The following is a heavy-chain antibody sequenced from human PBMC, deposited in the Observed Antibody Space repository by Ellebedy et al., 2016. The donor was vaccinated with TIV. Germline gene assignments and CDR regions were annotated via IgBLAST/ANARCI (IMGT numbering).Heavy chain of an antibody. CDR3: AHATVRA. V-gene: IGHV3-7*01. J-gene: IGHJ5*02. CDR1: GFTFSNFW. CDR2: IKQDGNEK. Sequence: GESLKISCAASGFTFSNFWVSWVRQAPGKGLEYVASIKQDGNEKYYVDSVKGRFTISRDNAKNSLYLQMNSLRAEDTAVYYCAHATVRAWGQGTLVTVSS. D-gene: IGHD3-10*01.